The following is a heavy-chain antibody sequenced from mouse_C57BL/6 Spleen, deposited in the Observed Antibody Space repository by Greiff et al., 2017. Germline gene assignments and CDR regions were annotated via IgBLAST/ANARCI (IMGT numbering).Heavy chain of an antibody. Sequence: VQRVESGAELVKPGASVKISCKASGYAFSSYWMNWVKQRPGKGLAWIGQIYPGDGDTNYNGKFKGTATLTADKSSSTAYMQLSSLTSEDSAVYFCARSDSYWYFDVWGTGTTVTVSS. CDR1: GYAFSSYW. CDR2: IYPGDGDT. V-gene: IGHV1-80*01. CDR3: ARSDSYWYFDV. J-gene: IGHJ1*03.